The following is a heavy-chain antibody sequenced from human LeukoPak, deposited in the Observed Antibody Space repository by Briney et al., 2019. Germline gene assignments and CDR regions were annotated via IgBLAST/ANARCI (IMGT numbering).Heavy chain of an antibody. CDR1: GYTLTELS. J-gene: IGHJ4*02. Sequence: GASVKVSCKVSGYTLTELSMHWVRQAPGKGLEWMGGFDPEDGETIYARKFQGRVTMTEDTSTDTAYMELSSLRSEDTAVYYCATPSFDSLLYYFDYWGQGTLVTVSS. CDR3: ATPSFDSLLYYFDY. D-gene: IGHD3-9*01. V-gene: IGHV1-24*01. CDR2: FDPEDGET.